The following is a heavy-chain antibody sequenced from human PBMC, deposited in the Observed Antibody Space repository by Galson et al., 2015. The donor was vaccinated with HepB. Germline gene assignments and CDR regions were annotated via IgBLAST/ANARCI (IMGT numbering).Heavy chain of an antibody. D-gene: IGHD2-15*01. CDR3: AKDGSGSWYYGMDV. V-gene: IGHV3-30*02. CDR2: IRYDGSNK. J-gene: IGHJ6*02. Sequence: SLRLSCAASGFTFSSYGVHWVRQAPGKGLEWVAFIRYDGSNKYYADSVKGRFTISRDNSKNTLYLQMNSLRAEDTAVYYCAKDGSGSWYYGMDVWGQGTTVTVSS. CDR1: GFTFSSYG.